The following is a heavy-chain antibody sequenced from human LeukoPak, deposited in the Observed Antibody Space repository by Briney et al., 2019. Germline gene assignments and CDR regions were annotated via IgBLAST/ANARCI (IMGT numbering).Heavy chain of an antibody. Sequence: RGSLRLSCTASGFIFSDYAMNWVRQAPGKGLEWVSHISGGGDTTYYADSVKGHFTVSRDNSKNALYLQINSLRAEDTAVFYCAKDSVQRNGVYDAFDIWGQGAMVTVSS. CDR2: ISGGGDTT. CDR3: AKDSVQRNGVYDAFDI. D-gene: IGHD2-8*01. CDR1: GFIFSDYA. V-gene: IGHV3-23*01. J-gene: IGHJ3*02.